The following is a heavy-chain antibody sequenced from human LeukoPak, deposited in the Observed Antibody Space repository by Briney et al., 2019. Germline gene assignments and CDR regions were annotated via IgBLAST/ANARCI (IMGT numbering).Heavy chain of an antibody. CDR2: INWHDNST. CDR3: ARVHSGSYQYYYYYYMDV. V-gene: IGHV3-20*04. Sequence: GGSLRLSCAASGFTFDDYAMSWVRQAPGKGLEWVSEINWHDNSTDYADSVKGRFTVSRDNAKKSLYLQMNSLRAEDTAVYYCARVHSGSYQYYYYYYMDVWGKGTTVTVSS. D-gene: IGHD1-26*01. J-gene: IGHJ6*03. CDR1: GFTFDDYA.